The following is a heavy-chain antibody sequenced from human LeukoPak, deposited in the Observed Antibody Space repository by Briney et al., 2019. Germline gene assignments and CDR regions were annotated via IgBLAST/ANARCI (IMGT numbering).Heavy chain of an antibody. Sequence: PGGSLRLSCVASGFTVSSNYMSWVRQAPGKGLEWVSLIYNGYNTYYADSVKGRFTISRDSSKNTLYLQMYSLRADDTAVYYCARGSSGSYYPFGYWGQGTLVTVSS. CDR3: ARGSSGSYYPFGY. J-gene: IGHJ4*02. CDR2: IYNGYNT. D-gene: IGHD3-10*01. V-gene: IGHV3-53*01. CDR1: GFTVSSNY.